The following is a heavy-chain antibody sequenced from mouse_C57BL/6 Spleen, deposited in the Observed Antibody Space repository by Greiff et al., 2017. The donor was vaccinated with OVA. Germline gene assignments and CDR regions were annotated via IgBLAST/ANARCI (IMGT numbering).Heavy chain of an antibody. J-gene: IGHJ3*01. V-gene: IGHV1-9*01. CDR2: ILPGSGST. Sequence: QVQLQQSGAELMKPGASVKLSCKATGYTFTGYWIEWVKQRPGHGLEWIGEILPGSGSTNYNEKFKGKATLPADTSSNTAYMQLSSLTTEDSASCYSARRGVYYGNGPFAYWGQGTLVTVSA. D-gene: IGHD2-1*01. CDR3: ARRGVYYGNGPFAY. CDR1: GYTFTGYW.